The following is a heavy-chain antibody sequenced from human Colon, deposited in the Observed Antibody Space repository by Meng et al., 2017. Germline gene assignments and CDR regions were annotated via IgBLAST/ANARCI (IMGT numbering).Heavy chain of an antibody. D-gene: IGHD3-10*01. Sequence: QVQLVGGGGGVVPPGRSRRLSCAASGFTISSYTMHWVRQAPGKGLEWVAVISYDGSNKYYADSVKGRFTISRDNSKNTLYLQMNSLRAEDTAVYYCARDSGVSFDYWGQGTLVTVSS. CDR2: ISYDGSNK. J-gene: IGHJ4*02. CDR1: GFTISSYT. CDR3: ARDSGVSFDY. V-gene: IGHV3-30*07.